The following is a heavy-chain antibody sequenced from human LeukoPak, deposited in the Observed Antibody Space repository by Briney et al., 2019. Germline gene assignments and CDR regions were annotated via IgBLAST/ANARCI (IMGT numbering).Heavy chain of an antibody. Sequence: KASETLSLTCTVSGGSINSYYWSWIRQPAGKGLEWIGRIYSSGSTNYNPSLKSRVTISLGTSKNQFSLKLSSVTAADTAVYYCARQYSDILTGYHRGELYWYFDLWGRGTLVTVSS. J-gene: IGHJ2*01. CDR3: ARQYSDILTGYHRGELYWYFDL. V-gene: IGHV4-4*07. CDR2: IYSSGST. D-gene: IGHD3-9*01. CDR1: GGSINSYY.